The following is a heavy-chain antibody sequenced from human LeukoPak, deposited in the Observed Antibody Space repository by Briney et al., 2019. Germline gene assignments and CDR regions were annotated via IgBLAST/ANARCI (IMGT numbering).Heavy chain of an antibody. Sequence: GGSLRLSCVASGFSFSSYWMSWARQTPGKGLEWVANIKQEGSARYYVDSVTGRFTISRDNAMNSLYLQMNSLRVEDTAVYYCARDPGIAAAGTVGYFDSWGQGILVTVSS. CDR3: ARDPGIAAAGTVGYFDS. D-gene: IGHD6-13*01. CDR2: IKQEGSAR. CDR1: GFSFSSYW. V-gene: IGHV3-7*01. J-gene: IGHJ4*02.